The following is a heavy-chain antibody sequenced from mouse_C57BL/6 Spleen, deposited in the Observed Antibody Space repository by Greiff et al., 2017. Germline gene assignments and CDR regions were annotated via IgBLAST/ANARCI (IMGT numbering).Heavy chain of an antibody. D-gene: IGHD2-2*01. CDR3: ASRGNGYDYFDY. CDR1: GFTFSSYG. V-gene: IGHV5-6*01. J-gene: IGHJ2*01. CDR2: ISSGGSYT. Sequence: EVQGVESGGDLVKPGGSLKLSCAASGFTFSSYGMSWVRQTPDKRLEWVATISSGGSYTYYPDSVKGRFTISRDNAKNTLYLQMSSLKSEDTAMYYFASRGNGYDYFDYWGQGTTLTVSS.